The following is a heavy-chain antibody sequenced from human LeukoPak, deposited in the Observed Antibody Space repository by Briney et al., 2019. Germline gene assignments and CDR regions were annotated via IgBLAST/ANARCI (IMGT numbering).Heavy chain of an antibody. CDR2: IIPIFGTA. J-gene: IGHJ4*02. CDR3: ATVNPDFLYSSGWYFFDY. Sequence: SVKVSCKASGGTFSSYIINWVRQAPGQGLEWMGGIIPIFGTANYAQKFQGRVTMTEDTSTDTAYMELSSLRSEDTAVYYCATVNPDFLYSSGWYFFDYWGQGTLVTVSS. V-gene: IGHV1-69*06. CDR1: GGTFSSYI. D-gene: IGHD6-19*01.